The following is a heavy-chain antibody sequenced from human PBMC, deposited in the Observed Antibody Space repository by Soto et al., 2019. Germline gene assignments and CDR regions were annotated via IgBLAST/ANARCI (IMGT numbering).Heavy chain of an antibody. CDR3: ATGFCGGDCFRFDY. Sequence: ASVKVSCKVSGYTLTELSMHWVRQAPGKGFEWMGYFDPEDGETTYAQKFQGRVTMTKDTSTDTAYMELSSLRSEDTAVYYCATGFCGGDCFRFDYWGQGTLVTVSS. V-gene: IGHV1-24*01. CDR2: FDPEDGET. D-gene: IGHD2-21*02. CDR1: GYTLTELS. J-gene: IGHJ4*02.